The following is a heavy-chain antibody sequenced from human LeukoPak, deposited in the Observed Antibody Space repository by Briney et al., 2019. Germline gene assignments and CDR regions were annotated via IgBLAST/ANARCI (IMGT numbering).Heavy chain of an antibody. CDR2: SGTGGTT. CDR1: GFTFSSYS. V-gene: IGHV3-23*01. CDR3: AKRYTSDWYLFDY. Sequence: GGSLRLSCAASGFTFSSYSMSWVRQAPGKGLEWVSASGTGGTTYHADSVKGRFTVSRDNSKNTLYLQMNSLRAEDTAIYFCAKRYTSDWYLFDYWGQGTLVTVSS. D-gene: IGHD6-19*01. J-gene: IGHJ4*02.